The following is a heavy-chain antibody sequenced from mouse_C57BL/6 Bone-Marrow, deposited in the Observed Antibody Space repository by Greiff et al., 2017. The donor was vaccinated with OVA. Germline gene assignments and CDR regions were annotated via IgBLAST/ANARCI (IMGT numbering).Heavy chain of an antibody. CDR2: IDPSDSYT. J-gene: IGHJ3*01. D-gene: IGHD1-1*01. CDR3: ARLTTVVAKAY. CDR1: GYTFTSYW. V-gene: IGHV1-50*01. Sequence: VQLQQPGAELVKPGASVKLSCKASGYTFTSYWMQWVKQRPGQGLEWIGEIDPSDSYTNYNQKFKGKATLTVDTSSSTAYMQLSSLTSEDSAVYCCARLTTVVAKAYWGQGTLVTVSA.